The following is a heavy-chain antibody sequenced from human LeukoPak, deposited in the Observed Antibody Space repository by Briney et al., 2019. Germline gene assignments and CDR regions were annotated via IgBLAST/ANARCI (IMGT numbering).Heavy chain of an antibody. D-gene: IGHD3-9*01. CDR1: GFTFSSYG. CDR2: ISSSSSYI. V-gene: IGHV3-21*01. CDR3: ARGPDTAQVLRYFDWFGHYYYMDV. Sequence: GGSLRLSCAASGFTFSSYGMTWVRQAPGKGLEWVSSISSSSSYIYYADSVKGRFTISRDNAKNSLYLQMNSLRAEDTAVYYCARGPDTAQVLRYFDWFGHYYYMDVWGKGTTDTISS. J-gene: IGHJ6*03.